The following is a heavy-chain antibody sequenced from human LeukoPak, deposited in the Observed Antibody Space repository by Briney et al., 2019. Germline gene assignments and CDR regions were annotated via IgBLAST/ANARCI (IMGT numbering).Heavy chain of an antibody. CDR2: IIPIFGTA. V-gene: IGHV1-69*05. D-gene: IGHD4-17*01. CDR1: GGTFSSYA. Sequence: SVKVSCKASGGTFSSYAISWVRQAPGQGLEWMGRIIPIFGTANYAQKFQGRVTITTDESTSTAYMELSSLRSEDTAVYYCARGDYGDYVHFDYWGQGTLVTVSS. CDR3: ARGDYGDYVHFDY. J-gene: IGHJ4*02.